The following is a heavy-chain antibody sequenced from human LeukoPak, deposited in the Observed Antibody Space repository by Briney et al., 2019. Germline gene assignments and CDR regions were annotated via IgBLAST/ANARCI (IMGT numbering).Heavy chain of an antibody. J-gene: IGHJ6*03. CDR1: GFIFSTYN. CDR2: ITSSSSRT. V-gene: IGHV3-21*01. D-gene: IGHD1-26*01. Sequence: GGSLRLSCSASGFIFSTYNMNWVRQAPGKALEWVSSITSSSSRTYYADSVKGRHTISRDNAKNSLYLQMDSLRAEDTAVYYCARDPYSGGYGAYYYYYMDVWGKGTTVTISS. CDR3: ARDPYSGGYGAYYYYYMDV.